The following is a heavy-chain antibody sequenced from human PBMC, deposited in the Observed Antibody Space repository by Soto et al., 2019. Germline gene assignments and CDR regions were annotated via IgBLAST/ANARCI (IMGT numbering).Heavy chain of an antibody. J-gene: IGHJ4*02. CDR2: IGADGGT. V-gene: IGHV3-13*01. CDR1: GFTFSSHD. CDR3: ARRFCSTGSCRGIGFDY. Sequence: GGSLRLSCAASGFTFSSHDMHWVRQATGKGLEWVSAIGADGGTYYLGSVRGRFTISRENAKNSLYLQMNSLRVGDTAVYYCARRFCSTGSCRGIGFDYWGQGTLVTVSS. D-gene: IGHD2-15*01.